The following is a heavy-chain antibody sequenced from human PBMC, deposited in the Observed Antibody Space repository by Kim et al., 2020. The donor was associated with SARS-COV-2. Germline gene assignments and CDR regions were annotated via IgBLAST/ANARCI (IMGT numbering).Heavy chain of an antibody. J-gene: IGHJ4*02. CDR3: TRHQSAYDRVNADF. V-gene: IGHV4-59*08. CDR2: IYSSGST. CDR1: GGSINNFY. D-gene: IGHD3-9*01. Sequence: SETLSLTCTVSGGSINNFYWSWIRQPPGKGLEWIGYIYSSGSTNYNPSLKSRVTISVDTSKNQFSLKLSSVTAADTAVYYCTRHQSAYDRVNADFWGRGTLVTVAS.